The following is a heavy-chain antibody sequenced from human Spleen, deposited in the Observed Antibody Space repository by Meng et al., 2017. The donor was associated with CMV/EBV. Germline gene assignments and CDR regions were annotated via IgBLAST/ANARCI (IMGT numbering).Heavy chain of an antibody. CDR3: ARGGVVPYTSGSY. CDR1: GYTFTSYS. J-gene: IGHJ4*02. V-gene: IGHV7-4-1*02. Sequence: QVQLVQSGAEVKKPGASGKVSCKASGYTFTSYSMNWVRQAPGQGLEWMGWINTNTGNPTYAQGFTGRFVFSLDTSVSTAYLQISSLKAEDTAMYYCARGGVVPYTSGSYWGQGTLVTVSS. CDR2: INTNTGNP. D-gene: IGHD6-19*01.